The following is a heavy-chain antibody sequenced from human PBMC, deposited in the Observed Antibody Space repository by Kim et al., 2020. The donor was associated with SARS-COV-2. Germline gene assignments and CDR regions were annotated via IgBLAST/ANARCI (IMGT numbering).Heavy chain of an antibody. J-gene: IGHJ4*02. CDR3: ARGPNYSPFDY. V-gene: IGHV3-48*03. D-gene: IGHD4-4*01. CDR2: I. Sequence: IYYAASARRRFTIPKDNDKNSLYLQMNSLRAEDTAIYYCARGPNYSPFDYWGQGTLVTVSS.